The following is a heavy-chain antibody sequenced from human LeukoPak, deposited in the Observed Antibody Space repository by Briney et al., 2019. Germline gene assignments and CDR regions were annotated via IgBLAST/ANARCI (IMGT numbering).Heavy chain of an antibody. CDR2: ISAYNGNT. J-gene: IGHJ4*02. CDR1: GGTFSSYA. CDR3: ASSVATSFDY. V-gene: IGHV1-18*01. Sequence: ASVTVSCKASGGTFSSYAISWVRQAPGQGLEWMGWISAYNGNTNYAQKLQGRVTMTTDTSTSTAYMELRSLRSDDTAVYYCASSVATSFDYWGQGTLVTVSS. D-gene: IGHD5-12*01.